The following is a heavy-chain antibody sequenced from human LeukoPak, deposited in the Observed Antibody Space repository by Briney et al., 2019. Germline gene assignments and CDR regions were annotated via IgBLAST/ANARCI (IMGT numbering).Heavy chain of an antibody. J-gene: IGHJ5*02. V-gene: IGHV1-2*02. CDR1: GYSFTDYY. Sequence: ASVKVSCKTSGYSFTDYYIHWGRQAPGQGLECMGWINTKSGRTSSARKFQGRVTMTRDPSITTVYMDMAWLTSDDTAIYFWARADFIDAGPYLIGPWGQGTLVTVSS. CDR2: INTKSGRT. CDR3: ARADFIDAGPYLIGP. D-gene: IGHD3-3*01.